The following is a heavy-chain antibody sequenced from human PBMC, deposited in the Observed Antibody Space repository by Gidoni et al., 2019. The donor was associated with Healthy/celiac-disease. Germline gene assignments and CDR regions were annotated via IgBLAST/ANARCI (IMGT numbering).Heavy chain of an antibody. CDR1: GYTLTELS. CDR2: FDPEDGET. Sequence: QVQLVQSGAEVKTPGASVKVSCTVSGYTLTELSMHWVRQAPGKGLEWMGGFDPEDGETIYAQKFQGRVTRTEDTSTDTAYMELSSLRSEDTAVYYCATDSKLLPFTFGGVGGYWGQGTLVTVSS. D-gene: IGHD3-16*01. CDR3: ATDSKLLPFTFGGVGGY. V-gene: IGHV1-24*01. J-gene: IGHJ4*02.